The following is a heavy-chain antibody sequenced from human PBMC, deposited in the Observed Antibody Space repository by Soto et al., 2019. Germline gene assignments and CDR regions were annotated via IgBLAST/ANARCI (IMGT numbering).Heavy chain of an antibody. Sequence: SVKVCCKASGFTFTSSAVQWVRQALGQRLEWIGWIVVGSGNTNYAQKFQERVTITRDMSTSTAYMELSSLRSEDTAVYYCAADLYYDSSGYYSNAFDIWGQGTMVTVSS. V-gene: IGHV1-58*01. J-gene: IGHJ3*02. D-gene: IGHD3-22*01. CDR2: IVVGSGNT. CDR3: AADLYYDSSGYYSNAFDI. CDR1: GFTFTSSA.